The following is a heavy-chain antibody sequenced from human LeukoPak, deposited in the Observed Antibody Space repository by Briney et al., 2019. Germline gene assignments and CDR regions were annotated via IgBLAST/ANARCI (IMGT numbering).Heavy chain of an antibody. J-gene: IGHJ5*02. Sequence: SETLSLTCAVSGGSISSSNWWSWVRQPPGKGLEWIGEIYHNGSTNYNPSLKSRVTISVDKSKNQFSLKLSSVTAADTAVYYCARDRPGIVAAGTAGWFDPWGQGTLVTVSS. CDR1: GGSISSSNW. D-gene: IGHD6-13*01. CDR2: IYHNGST. CDR3: ARDRPGIVAAGTAGWFDP. V-gene: IGHV4-4*02.